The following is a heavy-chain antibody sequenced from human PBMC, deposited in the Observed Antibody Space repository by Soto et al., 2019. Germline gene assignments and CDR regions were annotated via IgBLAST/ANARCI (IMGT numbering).Heavy chain of an antibody. CDR1: GLNFDDFA. D-gene: IGHD3-3*01. CDR3: AKGRYDFWSPYYFDS. V-gene: IGHV3-9*01. Sequence: EVQLVESGGRLVQPGRSLRLSCVGTGLNFDDFAMHWVRQAPGKGLEWVSGITWDSRVLAYADSVKGRFTISRDNARTALYLQMDSLRDEYTALYYCAKGRYDFWSPYYFDSWGQGTLVTVSS. J-gene: IGHJ4*02. CDR2: ITWDSRVL.